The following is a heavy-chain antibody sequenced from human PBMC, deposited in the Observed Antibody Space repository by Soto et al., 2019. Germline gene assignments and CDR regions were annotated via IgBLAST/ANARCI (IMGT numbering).Heavy chain of an antibody. CDR1: GFTFSSYA. J-gene: IGHJ4*02. CDR3: ASNLFRRYYFDY. CDR2: ISYDGSNK. D-gene: IGHD1-1*01. V-gene: IGHV3-30-3*01. Sequence: QVQLVESGGGVVQHGRSLRLSCAASGFTFSSYAMHWVRQAPGKGLEWVAVISYDGSNKYYADSVKGRFTISRDNSKNTLYLQMNSLRAEDTAVYYCASNLFRRYYFDYWGQGTLVTVSS.